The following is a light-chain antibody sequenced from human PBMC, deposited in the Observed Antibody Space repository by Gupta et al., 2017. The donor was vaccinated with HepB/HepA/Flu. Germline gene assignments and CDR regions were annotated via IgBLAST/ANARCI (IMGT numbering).Light chain of an antibody. CDR1: SSNIGAGYD. V-gene: IGLV1-40*01. Sequence: QSVLTPPPSVSGAPGQRATISSTGCSSNIGAGYDVHWYQQLPGTAPKLLIYGNSNRPSGVPDRFSGSKSGTSASLAITGLQAEDEADYYCQSYDSSLSGSTVFGGGTKLTVL. CDR3: QSYDSSLSGSTV. J-gene: IGLJ3*02. CDR2: GNS.